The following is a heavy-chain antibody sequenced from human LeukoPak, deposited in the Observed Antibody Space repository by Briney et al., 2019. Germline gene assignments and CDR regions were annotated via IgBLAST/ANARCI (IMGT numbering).Heavy chain of an antibody. J-gene: IGHJ4*02. Sequence: PGGSLRLSCAASGFTFSSYGMHWVRQAPGKGLEWVAFIRYDGSNKYYADSVKGRFTISRDNSKNTLYLQMNSLRAEDTAVYYCAKDSCEVGATSEIDYWGQGTLVTVSS. V-gene: IGHV3-30*02. CDR2: IRYDGSNK. D-gene: IGHD1-26*01. CDR1: GFTFSSYG. CDR3: AKDSCEVGATSEIDY.